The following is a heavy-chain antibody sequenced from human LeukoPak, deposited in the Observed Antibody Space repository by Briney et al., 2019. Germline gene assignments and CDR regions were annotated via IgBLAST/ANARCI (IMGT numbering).Heavy chain of an antibody. D-gene: IGHD6-19*01. CDR1: GFTFSSYE. J-gene: IGHJ1*01. CDR3: VRDISMAVPGIQH. Sequence: GGSLRLSCAASGFTFSSYEMNWLRQAPGKGLEGVSYISSSGSTIYYADSVKGRFTISRDNAKNSLYLQMSSLRAEDTAVYYCVRDISMAVPGIQHWGQGTLVTVSS. V-gene: IGHV3-48*03. CDR2: ISSSGSTI.